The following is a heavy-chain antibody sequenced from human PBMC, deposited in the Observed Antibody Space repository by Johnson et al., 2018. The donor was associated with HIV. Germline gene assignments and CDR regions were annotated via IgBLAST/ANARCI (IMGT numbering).Heavy chain of an antibody. CDR2: ISSSGATI. CDR1: GFIFSDYY. CDR3: ARAKRDYYGSGGVGAFDI. D-gene: IGHD3-10*01. Sequence: QEQLVESGGGLVKPGESLRLSCAASGFIFSDYYMSWIRQAPGKGLEWVSYISSSGATIYYADSVKGRFTIFRDNSKNSLYLQMDSLRAGDTALYYCARAKRDYYGSGGVGAFDIWGQGTMVTVSA. J-gene: IGHJ3*02. V-gene: IGHV3-11*04.